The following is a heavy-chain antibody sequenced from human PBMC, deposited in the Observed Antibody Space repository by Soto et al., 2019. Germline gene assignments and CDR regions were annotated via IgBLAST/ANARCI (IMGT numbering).Heavy chain of an antibody. CDR2: IYYSGTT. D-gene: IGHD3-9*01. J-gene: IGHJ4*02. CDR1: GGSISSSSYY. V-gene: IGHV4-39*01. CDR3: ARHRGYYDILTGYYTELNFDY. Sequence: SETLSLTRTVSGGSISSSSYYWGWIRQPPGKGLEWIGSIYYSGTTYYNPSLKSRVTISVDTSKNQFSLKLSSVTAADTAVYYCARHRGYYDILTGYYTELNFDYWGQGTLVTVSS.